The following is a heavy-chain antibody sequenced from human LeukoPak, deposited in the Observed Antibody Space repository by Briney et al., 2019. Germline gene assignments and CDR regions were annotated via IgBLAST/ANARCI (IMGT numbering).Heavy chain of an antibody. D-gene: IGHD4-17*01. V-gene: IGHV4-31*03. CDR1: GGSISSGGYY. CDR2: IYYSGST. J-gene: IGHJ6*02. Sequence: SETLSLNCTVSGGSISSGGYYWRWIRQHPGKGLEWIGYIYYSGSTYYNPSLKSRVTISVDTSKNQFSLKLSSVTAADTAVYYCARDPPGDYGDYRAPNYGMDVWGQGTTVTVSS. CDR3: ARDPPGDYGDYRAPNYGMDV.